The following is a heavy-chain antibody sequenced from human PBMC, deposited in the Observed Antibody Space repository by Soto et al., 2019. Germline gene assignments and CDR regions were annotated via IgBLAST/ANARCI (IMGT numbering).Heavy chain of an antibody. J-gene: IGHJ4*02. D-gene: IGHD5-12*01. CDR3: ARDLREAGDGYNSEILYYFDY. V-gene: IGHV3-21*01. CDR2: ISSSSSYI. Sequence: EVQLVESGGGLVKPGGSLRLSCAASGFTFSSYSMNWVRQAPGKGLEWVSSISSSSSYIYYADSVKGRFTISRDNAKNSLYLQMNSLRAEDTAVYYCARDLREAGDGYNSEILYYFDYWGQGTLVTVSS. CDR1: GFTFSSYS.